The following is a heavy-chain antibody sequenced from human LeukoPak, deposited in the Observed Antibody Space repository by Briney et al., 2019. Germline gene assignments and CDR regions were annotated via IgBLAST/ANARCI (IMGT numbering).Heavy chain of an antibody. Sequence: GGSLRLSCAASGFTFSSYEMNWVRQAPGKGLEWVSYISSSGSTIYYADSVKGRFTISRDNAKNSLYLQMNSLRAADTAVYYCASNLIYDTSGYYFEDAFDIWGQGTMVTVSS. CDR1: GFTFSSYE. CDR3: ASNLIYDTSGYYFEDAFDI. CDR2: ISSSGSTI. J-gene: IGHJ3*02. V-gene: IGHV3-48*03. D-gene: IGHD3-22*01.